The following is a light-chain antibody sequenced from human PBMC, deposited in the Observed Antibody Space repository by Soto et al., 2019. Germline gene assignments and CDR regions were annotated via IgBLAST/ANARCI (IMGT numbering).Light chain of an antibody. CDR3: QQYNSYSWT. Sequence: EVVLTQSPGSLCLSPGERATLSCRASQSVSTNYLAWYQQKPGQAPRLLIYGASTRATGIPARFSGNGSGTEFTLTISSLQPDDFATYYCQQYNSYSWTFGQGTKVDIK. CDR2: GAS. V-gene: IGKV3-20*01. CDR1: QSVSTNY. J-gene: IGKJ1*01.